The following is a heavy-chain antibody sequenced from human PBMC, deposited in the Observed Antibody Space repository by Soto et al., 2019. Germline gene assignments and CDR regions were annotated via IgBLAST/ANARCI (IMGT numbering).Heavy chain of an antibody. D-gene: IGHD6-13*01. CDR1: GGSISSGGYS. Sequence: SETLSLTCAVSGGSISSGGYSWSRIRQPPGKGLEWIGYIYHSGSTYYNPSLKSRVTISVDRSKNQFSLKLSSVTAADTAVYYCARGIAAADNWFDPWGQGTLVTVSS. J-gene: IGHJ5*02. CDR3: ARGIAAADNWFDP. CDR2: IYHSGST. V-gene: IGHV4-30-2*01.